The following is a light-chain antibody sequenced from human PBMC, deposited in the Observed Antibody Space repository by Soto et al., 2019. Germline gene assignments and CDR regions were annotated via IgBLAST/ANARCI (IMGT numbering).Light chain of an antibody. V-gene: IGKV3-20*01. CDR2: DAS. CDR3: QQYGITPLT. Sequence: EIVLKQSPDTLSLSPGEIATLSCRASQSVKNNYLAWYQQKPGQPPRFLIYDASSRATGIPDRFSGSGSGTDFTLTTSRLKPEDCAVYDCQQYGITPLTFGGGTKVDIK. CDR1: QSVKNNY. J-gene: IGKJ4*01.